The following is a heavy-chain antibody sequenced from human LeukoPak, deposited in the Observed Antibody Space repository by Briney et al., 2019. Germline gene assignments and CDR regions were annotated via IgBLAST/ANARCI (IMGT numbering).Heavy chain of an antibody. CDR3: ATGGTRRPFDY. CDR1: GFTFSSYA. D-gene: IGHD3-16*01. Sequence: GGSLRLSCAASGFTFSSYAMSWVRQAPGKGLEWVSAISGSGGSTYYADSVKGRLTVSRDNSKNTLYLQMNSLRAEDTAVYYCATGGTRRPFDYWGQGTLVTVSS. CDR2: ISGSGGST. V-gene: IGHV3-23*01. J-gene: IGHJ4*02.